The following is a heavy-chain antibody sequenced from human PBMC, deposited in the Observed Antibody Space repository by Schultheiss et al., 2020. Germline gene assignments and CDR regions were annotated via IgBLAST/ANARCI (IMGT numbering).Heavy chain of an antibody. J-gene: IGHJ4*02. CDR3: TRDQGDYDSSGYNDY. CDR2: IRSKTYGGTT. D-gene: IGHD3-22*01. V-gene: IGHV3-15*01. Sequence: GGSLRLSCAASGFTFSSYDMHWVRQATGKGLEWVGFIRSKTYGGTTEYAASVEGRFTISRDDSKNTLYLQMNSLKTEDTAVYYCTRDQGDYDSSGYNDYWGQGTLVTFSS. CDR1: GFTFSSYD.